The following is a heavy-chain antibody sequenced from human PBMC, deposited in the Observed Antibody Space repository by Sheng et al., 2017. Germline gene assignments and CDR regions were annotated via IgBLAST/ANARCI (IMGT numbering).Heavy chain of an antibody. CDR2: IWYDGSNK. CDR3: AREESVQPDTGGFDY. Sequence: QVQLVESGGGVVQPGRSLRLSCAASGFTFSSYGMHWVRQAPGKGLEWVAVIWYDGSNKYYADSVKGRFTISRDNSKNTLYLQMNSLRAEDTAVYYCAREESVQPDTGGFDYWGQGTLVTVSS. V-gene: IGHV3-33*01. CDR1: GFTFSSYG. J-gene: IGHJ4*02. D-gene: IGHD3-16*01.